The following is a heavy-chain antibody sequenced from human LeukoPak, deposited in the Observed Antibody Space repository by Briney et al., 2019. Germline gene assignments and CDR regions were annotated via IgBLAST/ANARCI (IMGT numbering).Heavy chain of an antibody. V-gene: IGHV4-61*02. Sequence: SETLSLTCTVCVGSISSGSYYWSWSRQPAGTGLEWIGRIYTSGSTNYNPSLKSRVTISVDTSKNQFSLKLSSVTAADTAVYYCARDPKWELLPYYYYYMDVWGKGTTVTVSS. D-gene: IGHD1-26*01. CDR3: ARDPKWELLPYYYYYMDV. CDR2: IYTSGST. CDR1: VGSISSGSYY. J-gene: IGHJ6*03.